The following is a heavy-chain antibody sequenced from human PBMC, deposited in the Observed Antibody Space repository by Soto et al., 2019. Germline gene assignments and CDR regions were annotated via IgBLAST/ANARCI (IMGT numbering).Heavy chain of an antibody. J-gene: IGHJ3*01. Sequence: GGSLRLSCAGSGFTFSRNAMSWVRQAPGKGLEWVSGTTGNSALTYYADSVKGRFTISRDNSKKTLYLQMNTLSAGDTAVYYCAKNRDYDYDAFDAWGQGTVVTVSS. CDR3: AKNRDYDYDAFDA. V-gene: IGHV3-23*01. CDR2: TTGNSALT. D-gene: IGHD3-16*01. CDR1: GFTFSRNA.